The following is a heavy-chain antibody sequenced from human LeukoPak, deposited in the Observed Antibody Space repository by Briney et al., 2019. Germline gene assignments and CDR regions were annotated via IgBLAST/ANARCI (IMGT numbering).Heavy chain of an antibody. CDR3: ARSEAVAALGDY. D-gene: IGHD6-19*01. Sequence: GGSLRLSCAASGFTFSSYSMNWVRQAPGKGLEWVSFISSSSGYIYYVDSVKGRFTISRDNAKNSLYLQMNSLRAEDTAVYYCARSEAVAALGDYWGQGTLVTVSS. V-gene: IGHV3-21*01. CDR2: ISSSSGYI. CDR1: GFTFSSYS. J-gene: IGHJ4*02.